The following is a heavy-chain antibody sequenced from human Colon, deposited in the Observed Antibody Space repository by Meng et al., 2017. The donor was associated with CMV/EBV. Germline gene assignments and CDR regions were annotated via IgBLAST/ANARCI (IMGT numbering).Heavy chain of an antibody. J-gene: IGHJ5*02. Sequence: GGSLRLSCAASGFTFSGYAMSWVRQAPGKGLEWVSVISGSGGTDRYADSVKGRFTISRDNSENTLYLQMNSLRAEDTAVYYCAKESLRFQQRVNWFGPWGQGTLVTVSS. CDR2: ISGSGGTD. CDR1: GFTFSGYA. V-gene: IGHV3-23*01. D-gene: IGHD3-3*01. CDR3: AKESLRFQQRVNWFGP.